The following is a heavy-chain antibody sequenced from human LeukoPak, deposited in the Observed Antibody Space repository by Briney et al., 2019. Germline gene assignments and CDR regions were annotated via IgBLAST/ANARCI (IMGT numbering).Heavy chain of an antibody. Sequence: GGSLRLSCGVSGFTFSRYWMHWFRQAPGKGLEWVASMNQDGRETYSVDSVRGRFAIFRDNTRNSLYLEMNNVRAADTGVFYCARGTVGIPGTDYWGQGTLVTVSS. V-gene: IGHV3-7*01. D-gene: IGHD4-23*01. CDR1: GFTFSRYW. CDR2: MNQDGRET. J-gene: IGHJ4*02. CDR3: ARGTVGIPGTDY.